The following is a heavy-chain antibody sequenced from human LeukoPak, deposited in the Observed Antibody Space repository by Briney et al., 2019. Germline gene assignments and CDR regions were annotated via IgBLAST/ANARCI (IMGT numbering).Heavy chain of an antibody. CDR1: GFTFDDYA. Sequence: PGGSLRLSCAASGFTFDDYAMHWVRQAPGKGLEWVSGISWNSGSIGYADSVKGRFTISRDNAKNSLYLQMNSLRAEDTALYYCAKDIGWFGENDAFDIWGQGTMVTVSS. V-gene: IGHV3-9*01. J-gene: IGHJ3*02. CDR2: ISWNSGSI. CDR3: AKDIGWFGENDAFDI. D-gene: IGHD3-10*01.